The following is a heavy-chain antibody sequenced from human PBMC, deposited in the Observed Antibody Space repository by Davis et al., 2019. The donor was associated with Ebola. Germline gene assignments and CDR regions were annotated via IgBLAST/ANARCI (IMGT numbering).Heavy chain of an antibody. CDR1: GRSFSGYY. J-gene: IGHJ6*02. CDR2: TKHIGST. Sequence: SETLSLTCALYGRSFSGYYWSWIRQLPGKVLEWIGETKHIGSTNYNPSLKSRVTISVDTSKNQFSLKLSSVTGADTAVYYCARFGRYCSSTSCYSYGMDVWGQGTTVTVSS. D-gene: IGHD2-2*01. V-gene: IGHV4-34*01. CDR3: ARFGRYCSSTSCYSYGMDV.